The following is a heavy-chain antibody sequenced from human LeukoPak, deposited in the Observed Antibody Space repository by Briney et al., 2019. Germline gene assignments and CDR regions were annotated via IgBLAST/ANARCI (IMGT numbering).Heavy chain of an antibody. D-gene: IGHD3-16*02. Sequence: EASVKVSCKASGGTFSSYAISWVRQAPGQGLEWMGGIIPIFGTANYAQKFQGRVTITADESTSTAYMELSSLRSEDTAVYYCARGGGEDYDYVWGSYRYEKYNNFDYWGQGTLVTVSS. CDR2: IIPIFGTA. CDR3: ARGGGEDYDYVWGSYRYEKYNNFDY. V-gene: IGHV1-69*13. J-gene: IGHJ4*02. CDR1: GGTFSSYA.